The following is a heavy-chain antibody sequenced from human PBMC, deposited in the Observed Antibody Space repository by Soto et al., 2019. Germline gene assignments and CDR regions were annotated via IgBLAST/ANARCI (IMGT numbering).Heavy chain of an antibody. Sequence: ASVNGSCKASGYTFTIDGSSLVRQAPRQGLDWMGWISAYNGNTNYAQKLQGRVTMTTDTSTSTAYMELRSLRSDDTAVYYCARVPSGYYDFWSGYYFFDYWGQGTLVTVSS. J-gene: IGHJ4*02. CDR1: GYTFTIDG. V-gene: IGHV1-18*01. CDR2: ISAYNGNT. CDR3: ARVPSGYYDFWSGYYFFDY. D-gene: IGHD3-3*01.